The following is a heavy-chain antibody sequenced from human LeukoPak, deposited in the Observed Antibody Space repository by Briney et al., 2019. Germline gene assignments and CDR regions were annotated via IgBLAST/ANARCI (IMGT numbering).Heavy chain of an antibody. V-gene: IGHV3-23*01. CDR1: GGSFSGYY. J-gene: IGHJ4*02. CDR2: ITASGDRT. CDR3: ARRDIVVVVSASDY. Sequence: ETLSLTCAVYGGSFSGYYWSWIRQAPGKGLEWVSGITASGDRTFYGDSVRGRFTMSRDNSKNTVYLQMNSLRVDDTAVYYCARRDIVVVVSASDYWGQGTLVTVSS. D-gene: IGHD2-15*01.